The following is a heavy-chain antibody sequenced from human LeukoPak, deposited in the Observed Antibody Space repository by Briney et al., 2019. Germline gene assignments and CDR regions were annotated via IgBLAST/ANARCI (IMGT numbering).Heavy chain of an antibody. J-gene: IGHJ4*02. D-gene: IGHD2-15*01. V-gene: IGHV4-59*01. CDR2: IYYSGST. CDR1: GGSISSYY. CDR3: ARSCCSGGSCYRD. Sequence: SETLSLTCTVSGGSISSYYWSWIRQPPGKGLEWIGYIYYSGSTNYNPSLKSRVTISVDTSKNQFSLKLSSVTAADTAVYYCARSCCSGGSCYRDWGQGTLVTVSS.